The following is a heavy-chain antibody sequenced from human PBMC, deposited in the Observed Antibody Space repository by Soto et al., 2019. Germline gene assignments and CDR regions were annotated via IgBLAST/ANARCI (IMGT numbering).Heavy chain of an antibody. CDR1: GGSIYTYC. V-gene: IGHV4-59*01. Sequence: PSETLSLTCNVTGGSIYTYCWSWIRQSAGRGLEWMGYISDGGSTNYNPSLKSRATISVHTSKKQVSLKLRSVSAADTAICFGAGYCSRSICPEDQYFGLEVGGQGTTVT. J-gene: IGHJ6*02. D-gene: IGHD2-2*01. CDR2: ISDGGST. CDR3: AGYCSRSICPEDQYFGLEV.